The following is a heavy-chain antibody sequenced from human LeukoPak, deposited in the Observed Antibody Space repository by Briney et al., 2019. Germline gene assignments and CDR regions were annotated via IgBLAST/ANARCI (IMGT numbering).Heavy chain of an antibody. D-gene: IGHD6-19*01. CDR1: GYSFSKYW. J-gene: IGHJ4*02. CDR3: ARAIAVAGTFFDY. Sequence: GESLKISCKGTGYSFSKYWIAWVRQMPGKGLEWMGIIYPGDSDTRYSPSFRGQVTISVDKSISTAYLQWNSLRASDTAIYFCARAIAVAGTFFDYWGQGTRVTVSS. CDR2: IYPGDSDT. V-gene: IGHV5-51*01.